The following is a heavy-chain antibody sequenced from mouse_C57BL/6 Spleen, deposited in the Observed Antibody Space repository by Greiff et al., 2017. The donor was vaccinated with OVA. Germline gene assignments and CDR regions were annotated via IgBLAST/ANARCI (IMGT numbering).Heavy chain of an antibody. D-gene: IGHD4-1*01. CDR3: ARWRTGTGYFDG. CDR2: IYPGDGDT. J-gene: IGHJ1*03. Sequence: VQLQQSGAELVQPGASVKISCKASGYAFSSYWMNWVKQTPGQGLEWIGQIYPGDGDTNYNGKFKGKATLTADNSSSTAYMQLSSITSEDSAVYFGARWRTGTGYFDGWGTGTTVTVSS. V-gene: IGHV1-80*01. CDR1: GYAFSSYW.